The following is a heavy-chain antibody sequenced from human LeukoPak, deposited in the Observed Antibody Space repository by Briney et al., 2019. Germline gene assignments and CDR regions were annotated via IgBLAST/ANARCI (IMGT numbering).Heavy chain of an antibody. CDR2: IYSSGIT. V-gene: IGHV4-59*08. J-gene: IGHJ4*02. Sequence: SETLSLTCTVSGGSISSHYWTWIRQPPGKGLEWIGYIYSSGITNYNPSLTSRLTISVDTSSNQFSLDLRSMTAADTAVYYCARHLSSSWNFDYWGRGALVTVSS. D-gene: IGHD6-13*01. CDR3: ARHLSSSWNFDY. CDR1: GGSISSHY.